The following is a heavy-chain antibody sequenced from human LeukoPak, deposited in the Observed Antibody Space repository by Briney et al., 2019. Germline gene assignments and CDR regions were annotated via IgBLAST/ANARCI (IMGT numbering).Heavy chain of an antibody. CDR1: GESINPYY. CDR2: IYKSGST. D-gene: IGHD2/OR15-2a*01. V-gene: IGHV4-4*07. J-gene: IGHJ6*03. CDR3: ARSFLDYMDV. Sequence: SETLSLTCTVSGESINPYYWNWIRQPAGKGLEWIGHIYKSGSTNYNPSLKSRVTMSLDTSKNQFSLKLRSVTAADTAVYFCARSFLDYMDVWGKGTTVAVSS.